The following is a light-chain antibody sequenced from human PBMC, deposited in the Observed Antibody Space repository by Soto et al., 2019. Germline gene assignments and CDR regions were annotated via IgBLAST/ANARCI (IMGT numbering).Light chain of an antibody. Sequence: QTVVTQSPSASGTPGQRVTIACSGSTSNIGRNSVYWYQQFPGTAPKLLIYKNDQRPSGVPDRFSGSKSGTSASLAISGLRSEVEADYFCAAWDDSLNGPVVFGGGTKLTVL. CDR2: KND. CDR3: AAWDDSLNGPVV. J-gene: IGLJ2*01. CDR1: TSNIGRNS. V-gene: IGLV1-47*01.